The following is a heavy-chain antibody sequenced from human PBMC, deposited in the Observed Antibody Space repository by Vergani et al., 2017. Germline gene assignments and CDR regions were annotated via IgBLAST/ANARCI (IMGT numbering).Heavy chain of an antibody. D-gene: IGHD5/OR15-5a*01. Sequence: EVQLVQSGAEVKKPGESLKISCKGSGYSFTSYWIGWVRQMPGKGLEWMGIIYPGDSDTRYSPSFQGQVTISADKSINTAYLQWSSLKASDTAMYYCASLSKAPYYYYYMDVWGKGTTVTVSS. CDR2: IYPGDSDT. J-gene: IGHJ6*03. CDR1: GYSFTSYW. CDR3: ASLSKAPYYYYYMDV. V-gene: IGHV5-51*03.